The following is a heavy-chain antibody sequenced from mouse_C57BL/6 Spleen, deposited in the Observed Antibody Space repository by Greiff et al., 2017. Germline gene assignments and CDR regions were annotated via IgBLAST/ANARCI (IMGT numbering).Heavy chain of an antibody. CDR3: ARRGAYYAMDY. J-gene: IGHJ4*01. Sequence: QVQLQQSGAELVRPGTSVKVSCKASGYAFTNYLIEWVKQRPGQGLEWIGVINPGSGGTNYNEKFKGKATLTADKSSSTAYMQLSSLTSEDSAVYVCARRGAYYAMDYWGQGTSVTVSS. CDR2: INPGSGGT. V-gene: IGHV1-54*01. CDR1: GYAFTNYL.